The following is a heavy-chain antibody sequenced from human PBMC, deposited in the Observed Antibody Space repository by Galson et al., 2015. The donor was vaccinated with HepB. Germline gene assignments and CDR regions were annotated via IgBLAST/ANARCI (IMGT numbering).Heavy chain of an antibody. CDR1: GYTFTSYG. CDR3: ARDRRRSGEDKRATTGLGY. Sequence: SVKVSCKASGYTFTSYGISWVRQAPGQGLEWMGWISAYNGNTNYAQKLQGRVTMTTDTSTSTAYMELRSLRSDDTAVYYCARDRRRSGEDKRATTGLGYWGQGTLVTVSS. V-gene: IGHV1-18*04. D-gene: IGHD1-26*01. J-gene: IGHJ4*02. CDR2: ISAYNGNT.